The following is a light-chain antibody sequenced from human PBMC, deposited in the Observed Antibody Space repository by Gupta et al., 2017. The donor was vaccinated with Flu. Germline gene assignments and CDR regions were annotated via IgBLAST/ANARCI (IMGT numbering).Light chain of an antibody. CDR2: KAS. V-gene: IGKV1-5*03. Sequence: DIQMTQSPSTLSASVGDRVTITCRASQSISNWLAWYQQKPGKAPKVLIYKASNLESGVPSRFSGSGSGTEFSLTISRLQSDDFATYYCQQYNGTFGQGTKVEIK. CDR3: QQYNGT. J-gene: IGKJ1*01. CDR1: QSISNW.